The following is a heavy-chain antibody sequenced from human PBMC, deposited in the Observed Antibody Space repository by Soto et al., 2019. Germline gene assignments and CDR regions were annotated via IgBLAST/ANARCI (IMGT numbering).Heavy chain of an antibody. V-gene: IGHV1-2*04. CDR1: GYTFTGYY. CDR3: ARGMRQLGFAFNRGQEFDY. D-gene: IGHD6-6*01. J-gene: IGHJ4*02. CDR2: INPNSGGT. Sequence: ASVKVSCKASGYTFTGYYMHWVRQAPGQGLEWMGWINPNSGGTNYAQKFQGWVTMTRDTSISTAYMELSRLRSDDTVVYYCARGMRQLGFAFNRGQEFDYWGQGTLVTVSS.